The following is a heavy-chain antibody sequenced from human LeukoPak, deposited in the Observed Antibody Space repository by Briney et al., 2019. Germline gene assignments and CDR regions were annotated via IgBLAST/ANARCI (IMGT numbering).Heavy chain of an antibody. CDR3: ARGDLRRGYSYGGRQNFDY. V-gene: IGHV4-34*01. Sequence: PSETLSLTCAVYGGSFSGYYWSWIRQPPGKGLEWIGEINHSGSTNYNPSLKSRVTISVDTSKNQFSLKLSSVTAADTAVYYCARGDLRRGYSYGGRQNFDYWGQGTLVTVSS. CDR2: INHSGST. CDR1: GGSFSGYY. D-gene: IGHD5-18*01. J-gene: IGHJ4*02.